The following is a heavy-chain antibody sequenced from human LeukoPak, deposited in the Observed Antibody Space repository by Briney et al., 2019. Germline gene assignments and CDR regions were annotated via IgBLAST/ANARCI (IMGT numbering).Heavy chain of an antibody. Sequence: SETLSLTCAVSGASISSGGYYWSWIRQAPGKGLEWIGYIYHSGDTYYNPSLESRVTISVDRSKNQFSLKLSSVTAADTAVYYCARDNIMATVGAYEIWGQGTMVTVSS. CDR3: ARDNIMATVGAYEI. CDR2: IYHSGDT. D-gene: IGHD5-12*01. V-gene: IGHV4-30-2*01. CDR1: GASISSGGYY. J-gene: IGHJ3*02.